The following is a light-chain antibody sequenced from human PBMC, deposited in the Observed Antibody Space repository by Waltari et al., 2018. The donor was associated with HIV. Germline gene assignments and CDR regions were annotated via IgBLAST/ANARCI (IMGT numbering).Light chain of an antibody. CDR3: CSYAGSYTFV. V-gene: IGLV2-11*01. Sequence: QSALTQPRSVSGSPGQSVTISCTGTSSDVGGYNYVSWYHQHPGKAPKLMIYDVTKRPAVVPERFSGAKSGNTASLTISGLQAEDEADYYCCSYAGSYTFVFGGGTKVTVL. CDR2: DVT. J-gene: IGLJ2*01. CDR1: SSDVGGYNY.